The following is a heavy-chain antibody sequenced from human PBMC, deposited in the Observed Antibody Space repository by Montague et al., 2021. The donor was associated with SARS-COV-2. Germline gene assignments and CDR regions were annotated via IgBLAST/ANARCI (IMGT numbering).Heavy chain of an antibody. J-gene: IGHJ6*03. V-gene: IGHV4-34*01. CDR2: IHHSGST. CDR3: ARLGDGVVPSPILGVGPYYSYYYMDV. D-gene: IGHD3-10*01. CDR1: GGSFSTYS. Sequence: SETLSLTCAVHGGSFSTYSWNWIRQPPGKGLEWIGEIHHSGSTNYNPPPKSRVTISADTSKNQFSLKLTSVAAADTAVYYCARLGDGVVPSPILGVGPYYSYYYMDVWGKGTTVTVSS.